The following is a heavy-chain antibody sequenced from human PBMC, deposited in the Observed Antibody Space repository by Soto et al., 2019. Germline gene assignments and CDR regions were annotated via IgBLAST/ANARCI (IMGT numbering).Heavy chain of an antibody. CDR2: ISGSGGRS. V-gene: IGHV3-23*01. Sequence: EVQLLDSGGGLVQPGGSLRLSCAASGFTFSNYAMTWVRQGPGKGLEWVSGISGSGGRSYYADSVKGRFTISRDNSKSRFYLQRNSLRAEDPAFYYCAKASFFWSSGQPYYFAYWAQGTLVPVSS. CDR3: AKASFFWSSGQPYYFAY. CDR1: GFTFSNYA. J-gene: IGHJ4*02. D-gene: IGHD3-3*01.